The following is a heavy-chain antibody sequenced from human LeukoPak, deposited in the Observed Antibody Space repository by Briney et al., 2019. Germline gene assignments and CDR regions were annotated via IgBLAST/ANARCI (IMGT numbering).Heavy chain of an antibody. V-gene: IGHV1-46*01. CDR2: INPSGGST. CDR3: ARGAASWYLDY. CDR1: GYTFISYY. Sequence: ASVKVSCKASGYTFISYYIHWVRQAPGQGLEWMGIINPSGGSTSYTRDFQGRVTMTRDTSTSTVYMELNSLRSEDTAVYYCARGAASWYLDYWGQGTLVTVSS. D-gene: IGHD6-13*01. J-gene: IGHJ4*02.